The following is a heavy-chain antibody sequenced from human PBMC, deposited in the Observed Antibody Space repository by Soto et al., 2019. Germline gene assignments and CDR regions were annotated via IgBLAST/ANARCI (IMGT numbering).Heavy chain of an antibody. Sequence: QVQLQESGPGLVKPSGTLSLTCAVSSGSISSSNWWSWVRQPPGKGLEWIGEIYHSGSTNYNPSLKRRVTISVDKSKNQFSLKLSSVTAADTAVYYCARGHGDYVIGWYFDLWGRGTLVTVSS. D-gene: IGHD4-17*01. V-gene: IGHV4-4*02. CDR2: IYHSGST. J-gene: IGHJ2*01. CDR3: ARGHGDYVIGWYFDL. CDR1: SGSISSSNW.